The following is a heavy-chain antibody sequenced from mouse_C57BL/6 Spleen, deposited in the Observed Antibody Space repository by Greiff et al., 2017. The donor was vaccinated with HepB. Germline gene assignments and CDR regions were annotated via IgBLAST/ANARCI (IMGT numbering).Heavy chain of an antibody. CDR3: ARHGAYYSNLYYFDY. CDR2: FYPGSGSI. D-gene: IGHD2-5*01. Sequence: VKLQESGAELVKPGASVKLSCKAYGYTFTEYTIHWVKQRSGQGLEWIGWFYPGSGSIKYNEKFKDKATLTADKSSSTVYMELSRLTSEDSAVYFCARHGAYYSNLYYFDYWGQGTTLTVSS. V-gene: IGHV1-62-2*01. J-gene: IGHJ2*01. CDR1: GYTFTEYT.